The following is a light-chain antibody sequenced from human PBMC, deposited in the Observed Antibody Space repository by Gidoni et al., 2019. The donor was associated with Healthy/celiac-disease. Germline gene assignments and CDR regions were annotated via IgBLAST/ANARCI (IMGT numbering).Light chain of an antibody. CDR1: QSVLYSSNNKNY. CDR2: WAS. V-gene: IGKV4-1*01. J-gene: IGKJ4*01. Sequence: DIVMTQSPDSLAVSLGERATINCKSSQSVLYSSNNKNYLAWYQQKPGPPPKLLIYWASTRESGVPDRFSGSGSWTDFTLTISSLQAEDVAVYYCQQYYSTPLTFGGGTKVEIK. CDR3: QQYYSTPLT.